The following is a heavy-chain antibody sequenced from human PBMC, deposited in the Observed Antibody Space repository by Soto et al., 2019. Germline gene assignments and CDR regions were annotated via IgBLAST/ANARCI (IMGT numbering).Heavy chain of an antibody. D-gene: IGHD6-13*01. J-gene: IGHJ6*02. CDR2: IYSGGST. V-gene: IGHV3-53*01. CDR1: GFTVSSNY. Sequence: PGGSLRLSCAASGFTVSSNYMSWVRQAPGKGLEWVSVIYSGGSTYYADSVKGRFTISRDNSKNTLYLQMNSLRAEDTAVYYCARAHSSSGSRIRKYYYYGMDVWGQGTTVTVSS. CDR3: ARAHSSSGSRIRKYYYYGMDV.